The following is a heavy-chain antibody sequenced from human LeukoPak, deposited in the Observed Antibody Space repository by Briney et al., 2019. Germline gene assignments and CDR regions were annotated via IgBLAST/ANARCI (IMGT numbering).Heavy chain of an antibody. J-gene: IGHJ4*02. CDR3: AGTSRWLQFDS. CDR1: GGSISSYY. D-gene: IGHD5-24*01. CDR2: ISNSGST. Sequence: SETLSLTCTVSGGSISSYYWTWIRQPPGKGLEWIGYISNSGSTNYNPSLKSRVTISLDTSKNQFSLKLSSVTAADTAVYSCAGTSRWLQFDSWGQGTLVTVSS. V-gene: IGHV4-59*01.